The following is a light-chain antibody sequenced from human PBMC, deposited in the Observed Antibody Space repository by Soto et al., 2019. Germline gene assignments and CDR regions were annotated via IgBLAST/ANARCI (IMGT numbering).Light chain of an antibody. CDR3: QVWDSSSDHVI. Sequence: SYELTQPPSVSVAPGKTATITCGGHNVGSESVRWYQQRPGQAPVLVIYSDGDRPSAIPERFSGSKSGNTATLTIGRVEAGDEADYYCQVWDSSSDHVIFGGGTKLTVL. CDR2: SDG. V-gene: IGLV3-21*04. CDR1: NVGSES. J-gene: IGLJ2*01.